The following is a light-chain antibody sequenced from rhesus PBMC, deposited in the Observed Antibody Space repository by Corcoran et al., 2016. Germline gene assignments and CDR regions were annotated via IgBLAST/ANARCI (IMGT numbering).Light chain of an antibody. J-gene: IGLJ6*01. CDR1: SSDIGGYND. V-gene: IGLV2S9*01. CDR3: CSYGIGSTFV. CDR2: DVS. Sequence: QSALTQPPSESKSLGQSVTISCTGTSSDIGGYNDVSWYQQHPGTAPRLLIYDVSKRPSGVSDRFSGSKSGNTASLTISGLQAEDETDYYCCSYGIGSTFVFGSGTKLTVL.